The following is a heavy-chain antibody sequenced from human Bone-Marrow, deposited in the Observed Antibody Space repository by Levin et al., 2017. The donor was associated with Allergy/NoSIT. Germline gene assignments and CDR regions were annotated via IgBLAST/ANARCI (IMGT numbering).Heavy chain of an antibody. D-gene: IGHD3-3*01. J-gene: IGHJ4*02. CDR1: GFTFSDYY. V-gene: IGHV3-11*01. CDR3: ARDYDQP. Sequence: PGGSLRLSCTGSGFTFSDYYMSWNRQAPGKGLEWILHISSGGTTMYYADSVKGRFTISRDNIEKSLYLQMNSLRADDTAVYYCARDYDQPWGQGTVVTVST. CDR2: ISSGGTTM.